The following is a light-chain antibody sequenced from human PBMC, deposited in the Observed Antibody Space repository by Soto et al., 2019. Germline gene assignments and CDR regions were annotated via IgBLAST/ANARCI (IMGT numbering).Light chain of an antibody. CDR2: WAS. CDR1: QSILYRSKNNNY. CDR3: QQYYSTPWT. Sequence: DIVMTQSPDSLAVSLGDWATINCKSSQSILYRSKNNNYLPWYQRKPGQPPKLLIYWASTRESGVPDRFSGSGSGTDFTLTISSLQAEDVAVYYCQQYYSTPWTFGQGTKVDIK. J-gene: IGKJ1*01. V-gene: IGKV4-1*01.